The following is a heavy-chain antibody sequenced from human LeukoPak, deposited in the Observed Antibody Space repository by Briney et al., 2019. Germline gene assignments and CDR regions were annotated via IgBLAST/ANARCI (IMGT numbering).Heavy chain of an antibody. J-gene: IGHJ6*03. CDR2: ITGHGDTT. CDR1: GFSFSNYG. V-gene: IGHV3-23*01. D-gene: IGHD6-19*01. Sequence: PGGSLRLSCAASGFSFSNYGMNWVRQAPGKGLEWVSGITGHGDTTYYADSVKGRFTISRDNSKNTLYLQMNSLRAEDTAVYYCARGDPCWAGCYMDVWGKGTTVTISS. CDR3: ARGDPCWAGCYMDV.